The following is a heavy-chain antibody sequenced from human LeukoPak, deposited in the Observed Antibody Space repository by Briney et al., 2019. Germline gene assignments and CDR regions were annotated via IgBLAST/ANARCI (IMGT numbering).Heavy chain of an antibody. V-gene: IGHV4-59*01. J-gene: IGHJ6*03. CDR2: IYYSGST. D-gene: IGHD2-2*01. CDR3: ARESPIVVVPAATYCYYYMDV. Sequence: SETLSLTCTVSGGSISSYYWSWIRQPPGKGLEWIGYIYYSGSTNYNPSLKSRVTISVDTSKNQFSLKLSSVTAADTAVYYCARESPIVVVPAATYCYYYMDVWGKGTTVTVSS. CDR1: GGSISSYY.